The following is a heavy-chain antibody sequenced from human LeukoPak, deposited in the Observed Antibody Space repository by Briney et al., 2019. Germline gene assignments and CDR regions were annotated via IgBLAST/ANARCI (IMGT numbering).Heavy chain of an antibody. Sequence: SETLSLTCTVSGGSISGYSWSWIRQPPGKGLEWIGYIYHSGSTYYNPSLKSRVTISVDRSKNQFSLKLSSVTAADTAVYYCARLIAAAGYFDYWGQGTLVTVSS. D-gene: IGHD6-13*01. CDR1: GGSISGYS. J-gene: IGHJ4*02. V-gene: IGHV4-30-2*01. CDR3: ARLIAAAGYFDY. CDR2: IYHSGST.